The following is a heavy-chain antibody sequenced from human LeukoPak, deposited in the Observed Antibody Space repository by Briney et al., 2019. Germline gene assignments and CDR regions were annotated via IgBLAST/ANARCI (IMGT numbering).Heavy chain of an antibody. Sequence: GGSLRLSRAASGFTFSASWMSWVRQAPGKGLEWVANIKEDRSAKYYVDAVTGRFTISRDDAKNSLFLQMNSLRAEDTAVYYCARDAEGGTYRYWGQGTLVTVSS. CDR3: ARDAEGGTYRY. J-gene: IGHJ4*02. V-gene: IGHV3-7*04. CDR2: IKEDRSAK. D-gene: IGHD1-26*01. CDR1: GFTFSASW.